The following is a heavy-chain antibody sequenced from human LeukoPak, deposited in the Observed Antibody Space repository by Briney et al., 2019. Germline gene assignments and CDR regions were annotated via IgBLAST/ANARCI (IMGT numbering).Heavy chain of an antibody. CDR2: IYYSGST. CDR3: ARDQYRSFDI. D-gene: IGHD2/OR15-2a*01. V-gene: IGHV4-61*01. J-gene: IGHJ3*02. CDR1: GVSISSSRYY. Sequence: PSETLSLTCTVAGVSISSSRYYWSWIRQPPGKGLEWIGYIYYSGSTNYNPSLKSRVTISVDTSKNQFSLKLSSVTAADTAVYYCARDQYRSFDIWGQGTMVTVSS.